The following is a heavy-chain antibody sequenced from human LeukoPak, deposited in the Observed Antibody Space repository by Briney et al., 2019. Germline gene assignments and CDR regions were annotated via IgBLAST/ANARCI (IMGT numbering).Heavy chain of an antibody. CDR3: TTHSSRGSYFDY. V-gene: IGHV3-15*01. CDR1: GFTFSNAR. J-gene: IGHJ4*03. CDR2: IKSKTDGGTT. Sequence: KTGGSLRLSCAASGFTFSNARMSWVRQAPGKGLEWVGRIKSKTDGGTTDYAAPVKGRFTISRDDSKNTLYLQMNSLKTEDTAVYYCTTHSSRGSYFDYWDQGTLVTVSS. D-gene: IGHD1-26*01.